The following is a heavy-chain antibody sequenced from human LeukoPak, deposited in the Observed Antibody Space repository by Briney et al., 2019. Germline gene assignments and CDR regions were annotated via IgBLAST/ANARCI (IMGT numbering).Heavy chain of an antibody. CDR3: AGGGDCSSTSCYHGAFDI. J-gene: IGHJ3*02. Sequence: PSETLSLTCTVSGGSISSGSYYWSWIRQPAGKGLEWIGRIYTSGSTNYNPSLKSRVTISVDTSKNQFSLKLSSVTAADTAVYYCAGGGDCSSTSCYHGAFDIWGQGTMVTVSS. CDR2: IYTSGST. V-gene: IGHV4-61*02. CDR1: GGSISSGSYY. D-gene: IGHD2-2*01.